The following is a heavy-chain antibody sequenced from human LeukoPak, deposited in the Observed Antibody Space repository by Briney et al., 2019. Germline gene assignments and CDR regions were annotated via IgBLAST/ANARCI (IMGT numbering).Heavy chain of an antibody. CDR3: ARGGMYYYYYMDV. Sequence: ASVKVSCKASGYTFTGYYMHWVRQAPGQGLEWMGWMNPNSGNTGYAQKFQGRVTITRNTSISTAYMELSSLRSEDTAVYYCARGGMYYYYYMDVWGKGTTVTVSS. V-gene: IGHV1-8*03. J-gene: IGHJ6*03. D-gene: IGHD6-13*01. CDR1: GYTFTGYY. CDR2: MNPNSGNT.